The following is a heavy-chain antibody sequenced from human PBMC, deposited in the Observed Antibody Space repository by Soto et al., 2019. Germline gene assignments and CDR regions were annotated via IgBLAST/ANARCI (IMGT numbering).Heavy chain of an antibody. V-gene: IGHV1-46*01. J-gene: IGHJ6*02. CDR3: TRDFQGPRDYGMDV. CDR2: INPSGGST. Sequence: ASVKVSCKASGYTFTSYYMHWVRQAPGQGLEWMGIINPSGGSTSYAQKFQGRVTMTRDTSTSTVYMELNSLRVEDTALYYCTRDFQGPRDYGMDVWGQGTTVTVSS. CDR1: GYTFTSYY.